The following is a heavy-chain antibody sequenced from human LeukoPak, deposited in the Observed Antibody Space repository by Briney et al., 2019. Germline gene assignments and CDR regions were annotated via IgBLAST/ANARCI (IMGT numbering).Heavy chain of an antibody. CDR1: GASISSGDYY. CDR3: VRGPNYVRGSYRYFDY. Sequence: SETLSLTCTVSGASISSGDYYWSWIRQPPGKGLEWIGNIYYSGSTYYNPSLPSLKSRLTISADTSKNQFSLRLTSVTAADTAVYFCVRGPNYVRGSYRYFDYWGQGSLVTVSS. D-gene: IGHD3-16*02. V-gene: IGHV4-30-4*01. CDR2: IYYSGST. J-gene: IGHJ4*02.